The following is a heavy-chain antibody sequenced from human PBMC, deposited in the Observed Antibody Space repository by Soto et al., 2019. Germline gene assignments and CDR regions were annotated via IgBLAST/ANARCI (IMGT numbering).Heavy chain of an antibody. J-gene: IGHJ4*02. CDR1: GFIFSSYG. V-gene: IGHV3-48*02. CDR3: ARSPYYYDSSNYYGY. Sequence: EVQLVESGGGLVQPGGSLRLSCAASGFIFSSYGMNWVRQAPGKGLEWVSYISSSSTTIYYADSVKGRFTIFRDNAKNSLYLQLNSLRDEDTAVYYCARSPYYYDSSNYYGYWGQGTLVTVSS. D-gene: IGHD3-22*01. CDR2: ISSSSTTI.